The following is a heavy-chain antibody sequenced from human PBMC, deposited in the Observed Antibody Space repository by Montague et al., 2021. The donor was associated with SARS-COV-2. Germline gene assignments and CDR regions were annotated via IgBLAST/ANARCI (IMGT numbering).Heavy chain of an antibody. D-gene: IGHD3-22*01. V-gene: IGHV3-30*04. CDR1: GFTFSSYA. Sequence: SLRLPCAASGFTFSSYAMHWVRQAPGKGLEWVAVISYDGSNKYYADSVKGRFTISRDNSKNTLYLQMNSLRAEDTAVYYCARDTLGTSMIVVVTTGFDYWGQGTLVTVVS. CDR2: ISYDGSNK. J-gene: IGHJ4*02. CDR3: ARDTLGTSMIVVVTTGFDY.